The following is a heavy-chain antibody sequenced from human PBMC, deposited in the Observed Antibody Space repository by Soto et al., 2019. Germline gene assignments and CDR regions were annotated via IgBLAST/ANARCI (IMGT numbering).Heavy chain of an antibody. CDR3: AREDFYYLIDS. J-gene: IGHJ5*01. D-gene: IGHD1-26*01. CDR1: GFTFSSYW. CDR2: INSDGSST. Sequence: GGSLRLSCAASGFTFSSYWMHWVRQAPGKGLVWVSRINSDGSSTRYADSVKGRFTISRDNAKNTLYLQMNSLRAEDTAVYYCAREDFYYLIDSWGHGTLVTVSS. V-gene: IGHV3-74*01.